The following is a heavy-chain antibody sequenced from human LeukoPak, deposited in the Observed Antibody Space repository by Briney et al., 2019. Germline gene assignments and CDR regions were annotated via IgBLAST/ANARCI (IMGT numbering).Heavy chain of an antibody. V-gene: IGHV1-46*01. CDR2: INPSGGST. J-gene: IGHJ2*01. D-gene: IGHD3-22*01. CDR3: ARDGMDYCDLGWYFDL. Sequence: ASVKVSCKASGYTFTSYYMHWVRQAPGQGLEWMGIINPSGGSTSYAQKFQGRVTMTRDMSTSTVYMELSSLRSEDTAVYYCARDGMDYCDLGWYFDLWGRGTLVTVSS. CDR1: GYTFTSYY.